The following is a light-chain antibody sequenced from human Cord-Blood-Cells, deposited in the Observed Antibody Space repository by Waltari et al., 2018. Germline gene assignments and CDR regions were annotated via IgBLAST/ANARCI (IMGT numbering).Light chain of an antibody. Sequence: TVLPQSPPTLSLSPGERATLSCRASQSVSSYLAWYQQKPGQAPRLLIYDASNRATGIPARFSGSGSGTDFTLTISSLEPEDFAVYYCQQRSNFGQGTRLEIK. CDR1: QSVSSY. V-gene: IGKV3-11*01. CDR3: QQRSN. CDR2: DAS. J-gene: IGKJ5*01.